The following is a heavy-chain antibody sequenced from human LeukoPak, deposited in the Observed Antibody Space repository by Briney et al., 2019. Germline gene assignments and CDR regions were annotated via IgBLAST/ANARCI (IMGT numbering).Heavy chain of an antibody. CDR1: GFTFSSYT. CDR2: ISGSGGIT. J-gene: IGHJ4*02. CDR3: SKDSAAVGGPTTD. D-gene: IGHD6-13*01. Sequence: GGSLRLSCAASGFTFSSYTMSWVRQAPGKGKEWVSLISGSGGITYYADSVKGRFTISRDNSKNTLYLQMDSLRAEDTAVYYCSKDSAAVGGPTTDWGQGTLVTVSS. V-gene: IGHV3-23*01.